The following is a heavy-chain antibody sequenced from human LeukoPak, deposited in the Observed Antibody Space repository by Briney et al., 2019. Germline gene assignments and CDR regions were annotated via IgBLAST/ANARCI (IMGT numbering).Heavy chain of an antibody. CDR2: ISYSGNT. Sequence: PSETLSLTCTVSGVSISSSNSYWGWIRQPPGKGLEWIGSISYSGNTYYNPSLKSRVTIAVETSKNQFSLKLSSVTAADKAVYYCARSCRILDIVATIRARLGGNGFDIWGQGTMVTVSS. V-gene: IGHV4-39*07. CDR1: GVSISSSNSY. J-gene: IGHJ3*02. CDR3: ARSCRILDIVATIRARLGGNGFDI. D-gene: IGHD5-12*01.